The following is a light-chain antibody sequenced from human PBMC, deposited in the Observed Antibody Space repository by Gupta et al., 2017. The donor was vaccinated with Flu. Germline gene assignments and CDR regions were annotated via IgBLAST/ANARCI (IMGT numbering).Light chain of an antibody. V-gene: IGKV3-11*01. CDR3: QHRFNPRT. J-gene: IGKJ4*01. Sequence: EIVLTHSPATLSLSPGERATLSCRASQSITTYLAWYQHKPGQAPRLLIYDASNRATGIPARFRGSGSGTDFTLTISSLEPEDFAVYFCQHRFNPRTFGGGTKVEIK. CDR1: QSITTY. CDR2: DAS.